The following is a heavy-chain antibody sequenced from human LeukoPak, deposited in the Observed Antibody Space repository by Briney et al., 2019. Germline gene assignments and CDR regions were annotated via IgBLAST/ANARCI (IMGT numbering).Heavy chain of an antibody. V-gene: IGHV4-4*09. CDR2: IYISGNT. Sequence: SETLSLTCTVSGGSISSSYRSWIRQAPGKGLECIGYIYISGNTNSNPSLKSRGTLSLDTSKNQFSLRLTSVTAADTAVYYCARGARIFDSWGPGTLVTVSS. J-gene: IGHJ4*02. CDR3: ARGARIFDS. CDR1: GGSISSSY. D-gene: IGHD2/OR15-2a*01.